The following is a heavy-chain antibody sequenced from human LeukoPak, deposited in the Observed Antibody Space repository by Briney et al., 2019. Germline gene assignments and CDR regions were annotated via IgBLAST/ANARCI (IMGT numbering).Heavy chain of an antibody. CDR1: GFTFSSYA. V-gene: IGHV3-30*04. CDR2: ISYDGSNK. D-gene: IGHD2-21*02. CDR3: ARGESSYCSGGCYFAS. J-gene: IGHJ5*01. Sequence: GGSLRLSCAASGFTFSSYAKHWVRQAPGKGLEWVAVISYDGSNKYYADSVKGRFTISRDNSKNTLYLQMNSLRAEDTAVYYCARGESSYCSGGCYFASWGQGTLVTISS.